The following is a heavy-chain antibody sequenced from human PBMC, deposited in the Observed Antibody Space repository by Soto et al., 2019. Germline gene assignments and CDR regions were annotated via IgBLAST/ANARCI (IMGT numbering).Heavy chain of an antibody. D-gene: IGHD2-8*02. Sequence: GGSLRLSCAASGFTFNDAWMDWVRQAPGKGLEWVGRIKSQADGGTTDFAAAVKGRFTISRDDSKDTVYLQMNSLKTEDTAVYYCATAPAYWESAPLDFWGQGTLVTVSS. CDR1: GFTFNDAW. CDR3: ATAPAYWESAPLDF. J-gene: IGHJ4*02. CDR2: IKSQADGGTT. V-gene: IGHV3-15*07.